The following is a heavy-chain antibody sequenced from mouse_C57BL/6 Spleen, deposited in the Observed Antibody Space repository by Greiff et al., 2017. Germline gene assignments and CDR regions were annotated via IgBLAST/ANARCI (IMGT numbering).Heavy chain of an antibody. CDR2: IDPENGDT. D-gene: IGHD2-1*01. J-gene: IGHJ4*01. Sequence: EVKLMESGAELVRPGASVKLSCTASGFNIKDDYMHWVKQRPEQGLEWIGWIDPENGDTEYASKFQGKATITADTSSNTAYLQLSSLTSEDTAVYYCKGNYVYAMDYWGQGTSVTVSS. CDR3: KGNYVYAMDY. V-gene: IGHV14-4*01. CDR1: GFNIKDDY.